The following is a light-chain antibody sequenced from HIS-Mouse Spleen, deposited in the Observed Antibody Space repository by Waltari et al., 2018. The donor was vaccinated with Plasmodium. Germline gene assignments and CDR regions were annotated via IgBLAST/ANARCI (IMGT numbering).Light chain of an antibody. J-gene: IGKJ1*01. CDR2: AAS. V-gene: IGKV1-27*01. CDR1: QGISNY. CDR3: QKYNSAPWT. Sequence: DIQITQSPSSLSASVGDRVTITCRASQGISNYLAWYQQKPGKVPKLLIYAASTLQSGVPSRFSGSGSGTDFTLTISSLQPEDGATYYCQKYNSAPWTFGQGTKVEIK.